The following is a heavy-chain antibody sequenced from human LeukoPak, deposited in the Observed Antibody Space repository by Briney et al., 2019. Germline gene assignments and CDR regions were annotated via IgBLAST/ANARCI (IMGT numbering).Heavy chain of an antibody. CDR3: AKDHYYGSGSYYNSDAFDI. CDR1: GFTFSSYE. D-gene: IGHD3-10*01. J-gene: IGHJ3*02. CDR2: ISGSGGST. Sequence: PGGSLRLSCAASGFTFSSYEMNWVRQAPGKGLEWVSAISGSGGSTYYADSVKGRFTISRDNSKNTLYLQMNGLRAEDTAVYYCAKDHYYGSGSYYNSDAFDIWGQGIMVTVSS. V-gene: IGHV3-23*01.